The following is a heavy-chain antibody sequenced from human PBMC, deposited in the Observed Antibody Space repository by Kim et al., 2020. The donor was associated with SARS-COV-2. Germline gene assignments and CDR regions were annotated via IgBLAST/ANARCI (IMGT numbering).Heavy chain of an antibody. CDR1: GYSFTSYW. CDR3: ARHVNTDGSGIIRGNWFDP. J-gene: IGHJ5*02. D-gene: IGHD3-10*01. CDR2: IYPGDSDT. Sequence: GESLKISCKGSGYSFTSYWIGWVRQMPGKGLEWMGIIYPGDSDTRYSPSFQGQVTISADKSISTAYLQWSSLKASDTAMYYCARHVNTDGSGIIRGNWFDPWGQGTLVTVSS. V-gene: IGHV5-51*01.